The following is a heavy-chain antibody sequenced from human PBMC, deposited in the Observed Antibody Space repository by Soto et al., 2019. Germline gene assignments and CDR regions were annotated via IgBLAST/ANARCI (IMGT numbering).Heavy chain of an antibody. V-gene: IGHV3-73*01. CDR3: TRALSRDCSGGTCYDVNWFDP. J-gene: IGHJ5*02. D-gene: IGHD2-15*01. CDR2: IRSKANNFAT. Sequence: GGSLRLSCAASGFIFSGSPIHWVRQASGKGLEWVARIRSKANNFATTYAASVRGRFTISRDDSKDTAYLQMDSLKTEDTAVYYCTRALSRDCSGGTCYDVNWFDPWGQGTQVTVS. CDR1: GFIFSGSP.